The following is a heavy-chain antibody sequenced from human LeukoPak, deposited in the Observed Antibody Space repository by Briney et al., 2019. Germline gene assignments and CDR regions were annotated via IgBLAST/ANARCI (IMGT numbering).Heavy chain of an antibody. CDR2: IYYSGST. V-gene: IGHV4-39*01. CDR1: GGSISSSSYY. D-gene: IGHD2-21*01. J-gene: IGHJ3*02. CDR3: ARHPITYCGGDCYRNAFDI. Sequence: SETLSLTCTVSGGSISSSSYYWGWIRQPPGKGLEWIGSIYYSGSTYYNPSLKSRVTISVDTSKNQFSLKLSSVTAADTAVYYCARHPITYCGGDCYRNAFDIWGQGTMVTVS.